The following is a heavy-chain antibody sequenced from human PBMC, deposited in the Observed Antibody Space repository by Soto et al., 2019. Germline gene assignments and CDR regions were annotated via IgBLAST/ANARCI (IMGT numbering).Heavy chain of an antibody. CDR2: INPSGGST. CDR3: ALLVAATTYYYYGMDV. J-gene: IGHJ6*02. D-gene: IGHD2-15*01. Sequence: ASVKVSCKASGYTFTSYYIHWVRQAPGQGLEWMGRINPSGGSTSYAQKFQGRVTITTDKSTSTAYMELSSLRSEDTAVYYCALLVAATTYYYYGMDVWGQGTTVTVSS. V-gene: IGHV1-46*01. CDR1: GYTFTSYY.